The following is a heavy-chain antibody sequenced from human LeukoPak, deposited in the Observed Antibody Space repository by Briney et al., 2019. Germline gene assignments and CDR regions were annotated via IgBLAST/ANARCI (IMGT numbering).Heavy chain of an antibody. CDR2: IYYSGST. CDR1: GGSISSGDYY. J-gene: IGHJ4*02. Sequence: SQTLSLTCTVSGGSISSGDYYWSWIRQPPGKGLEWIGYIYYSGSTYYNPSLKSRVTISVDTSKNQFSPKLSSVTAADTAVYYCARAGGYDPTYFDYWGQGTLVTVSS. CDR3: ARAGGYDPTYFDY. V-gene: IGHV4-30-4*01. D-gene: IGHD5-12*01.